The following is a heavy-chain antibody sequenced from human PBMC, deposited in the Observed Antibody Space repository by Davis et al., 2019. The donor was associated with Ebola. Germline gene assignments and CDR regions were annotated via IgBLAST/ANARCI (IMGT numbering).Heavy chain of an antibody. CDR1: GYTFTSYA. CDR2: INAGNGNT. V-gene: IGHV1-3*01. Sequence: AASVKVSCKASGYTFTSYAMHWVRQAPGQRLEWMGWINAGNGNTKYSQKFQGRVTITRDTSASTAYMELSSLRSEDTAVYYCARDSSGWYYFDYWGQGTRVTVSS. CDR3: ARDSSGWYYFDY. D-gene: IGHD6-19*01. J-gene: IGHJ4*02.